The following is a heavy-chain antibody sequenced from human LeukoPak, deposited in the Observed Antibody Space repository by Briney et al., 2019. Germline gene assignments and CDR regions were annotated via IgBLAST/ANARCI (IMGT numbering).Heavy chain of an antibody. D-gene: IGHD3-9*01. CDR2: IKQDGSEK. V-gene: IGHV3-7*03. Sequence: GGSLRLSCAASGFTFSLYWMNWVRRAPGKGLEWVANIKQDGSEKNYVDSVKGRFTISRDDAKNSLYLQMNNLRVEDTAMYYCAGGTGFIIKDWGQGTLVTVSS. J-gene: IGHJ4*02. CDR1: GFTFSLYW. CDR3: AGGTGFIIKD.